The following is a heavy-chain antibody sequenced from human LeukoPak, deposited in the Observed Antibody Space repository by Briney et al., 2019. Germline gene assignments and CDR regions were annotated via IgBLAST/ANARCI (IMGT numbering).Heavy chain of an antibody. D-gene: IGHD6-19*01. CDR2: INQDGSEK. V-gene: IGHV3-7*01. J-gene: IGHJ1*01. Sequence: PGGSLRLSCAASEFTFRTYWMNWVRRAPGKGLEWVANINQDGSEKYYVDSVKGRFTISRDNAKNSVYLQMNSLRTEDAAMYYCAGGSGWITDQWGQGTLVTVS. CDR1: EFTFRTYW. CDR3: AGGSGWITDQ.